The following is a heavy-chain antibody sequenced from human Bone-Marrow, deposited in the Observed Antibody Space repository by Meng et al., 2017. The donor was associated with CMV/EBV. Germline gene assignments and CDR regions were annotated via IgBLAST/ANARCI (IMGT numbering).Heavy chain of an antibody. Sequence: GGSLRLSCAASGFTFSSYDMHWVRQATGKGLEWVSAIGTAGDTYYPGSVKGRFTISRENAKNTLYLQMNSLRAEDTAVYYCARSTPYYYGMDVWGQGTTVTVSS. V-gene: IGHV3-13*01. CDR1: GFTFSSYD. J-gene: IGHJ6*02. CDR2: IGTAGDT. CDR3: ARSTPYYYGMDV.